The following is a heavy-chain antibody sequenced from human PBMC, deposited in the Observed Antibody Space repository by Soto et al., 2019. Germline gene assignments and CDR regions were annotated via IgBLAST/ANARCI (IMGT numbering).Heavy chain of an antibody. D-gene: IGHD6-19*01. CDR3: AKDRGLVLSFYFDY. CDR1: GFTFDDYA. V-gene: IGHV3-9*01. CDR2: ISWNSGSI. J-gene: IGHJ4*02. Sequence: EVQLVESGGGLVQPGRSLRLSCAASGFTFDDYAMHWVRQAPGKGLEWVSGISWNSGSIVYAESVKGRFTIARDNAKNSLYLQMNSLRAEDTALYYCAKDRGLVLSFYFDYWGQGTLVTVSS.